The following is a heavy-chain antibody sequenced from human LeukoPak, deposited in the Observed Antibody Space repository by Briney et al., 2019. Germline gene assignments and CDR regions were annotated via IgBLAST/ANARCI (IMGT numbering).Heavy chain of an antibody. Sequence: PGGSLRLSCAASGFTFSSYAMSWVRQAPGKGLEWVSASSGSGGSTYYADSVKGRFTISRDNSKNTLYLQMNSLRAEDTAVYYCAKDPDYDYVWGSLDYWGQGTLVTVSS. V-gene: IGHV3-23*01. CDR2: SSGSGGST. CDR3: AKDPDYDYVWGSLDY. D-gene: IGHD3-16*01. CDR1: GFTFSSYA. J-gene: IGHJ4*02.